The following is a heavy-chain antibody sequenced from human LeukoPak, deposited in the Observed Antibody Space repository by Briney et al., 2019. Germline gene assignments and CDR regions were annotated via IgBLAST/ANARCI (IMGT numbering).Heavy chain of an antibody. V-gene: IGHV1-69*05. CDR2: IIPIFGTA. D-gene: IGHD2-21*02. Sequence: ASVKISCKASGGTFSSYAISWVRQAPGQGLEWMGGIIPIFGTANYAQKFQGRVTITTDESTSTAYMELSSLRSEDTAVYYCASGVVTAVLGYWGQGTLVTVSS. CDR3: ASGVVTAVLGY. J-gene: IGHJ4*02. CDR1: GGTFSSYA.